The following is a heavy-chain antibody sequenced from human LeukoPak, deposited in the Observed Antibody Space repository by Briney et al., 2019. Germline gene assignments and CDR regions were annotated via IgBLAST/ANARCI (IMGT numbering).Heavy chain of an antibody. CDR2: IYTSGST. CDR1: GGSISSYY. CDR3: AREAGSGYIYYYYYMDV. J-gene: IGHJ6*03. Sequence: PSETLSLTCTVSGGSISSYYWSWIRQPAGKGLEWIGRIYTSGSTNYNPSLKSRVTMSVDTSKNQFSLKLSSVTAADTAVYYCAREAGSGYIYYYYYMDVWGKGTTVTVSS. V-gene: IGHV4-4*07. D-gene: IGHD3-3*01.